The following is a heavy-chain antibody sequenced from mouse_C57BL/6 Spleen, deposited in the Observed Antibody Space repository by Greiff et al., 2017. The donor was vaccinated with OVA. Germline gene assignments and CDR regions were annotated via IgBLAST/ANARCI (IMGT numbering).Heavy chain of an antibody. V-gene: IGHV1-26*01. J-gene: IGHJ2*01. D-gene: IGHD2-1*01. CDR1: GYTFTDYY. CDR2: INPNNGGT. CDR3: AREEGYGNYEYYFDY. Sequence: VQLQQSGPELVKPGASVKISCKASGYTFTDYYMNWVKQSHGKSLEWTGDINPNNGGTSYNQKFKGKATLTVDKSSSTAYMELRSLTSEDSAVYYCAREEGYGNYEYYFDYWGQGTTLTVSS.